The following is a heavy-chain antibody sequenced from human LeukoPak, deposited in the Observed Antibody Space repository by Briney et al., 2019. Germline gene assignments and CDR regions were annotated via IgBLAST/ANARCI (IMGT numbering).Heavy chain of an antibody. CDR1: GASITSYY. V-gene: IGHV4-59*01. CDR2: IYYSGST. J-gene: IGHJ4*02. CDR3: ARDKVPGDY. Sequence: SETLSLTCTVSGASITSYYWSRIRQPPGKGLEWIGYIYYSGSTDYNPSLTSRVTISVDTSKNQFSLNLRSVTAADTAVYYCARDKVPGDYWGQGTLVTVSS.